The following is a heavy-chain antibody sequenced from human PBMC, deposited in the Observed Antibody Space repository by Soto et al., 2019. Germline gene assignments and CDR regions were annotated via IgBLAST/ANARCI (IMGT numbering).Heavy chain of an antibody. CDR3: ARDNYYFDY. CDR2: TNAGNGDT. J-gene: IGHJ4*02. CDR1: GYTFTSYA. V-gene: IGHV1-3*01. D-gene: IGHD1-1*01. Sequence: ASVKVSCKPSGYTFTSYAMHWVRQAPGQRLEWMGWTNAGNGDTRFSQKFQGRVTIISDTSANTAYMELSSLRSEDTAVYYCARDNYYFDYWGQGTLVTVSS.